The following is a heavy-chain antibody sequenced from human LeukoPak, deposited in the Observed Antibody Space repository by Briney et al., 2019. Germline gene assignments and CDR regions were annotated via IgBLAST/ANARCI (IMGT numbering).Heavy chain of an antibody. J-gene: IGHJ5*02. D-gene: IGHD2-2*01. CDR2: IYYSGST. Sequence: SETLSLTCTVSGGSISSYYWSWIRQPPGKGLEWIGYIYYSGSTNYNPSLKSRVTISVDTSKKQFSLKLSSVTAADTAVYYCASGAPALNWFDPWGQGTLVTVSS. V-gene: IGHV4-59*08. CDR3: ASGAPALNWFDP. CDR1: GGSISSYY.